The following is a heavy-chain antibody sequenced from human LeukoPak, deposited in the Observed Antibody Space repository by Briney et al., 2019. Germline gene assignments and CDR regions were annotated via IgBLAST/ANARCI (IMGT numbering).Heavy chain of an antibody. CDR3: ARGLRYFDWLFSNDKFGDAFDI. CDR1: GYTFTSYG. Sequence: ASVKVSCKASGYTFTSYGISWVRQAPGQGLEWMGWISAYNGNTNYAQKLQGRVTMTTDTSTSTAYMELRSLRSDDTAVYYCARGLRYFDWLFSNDKFGDAFDIWGQGTMVTVSS. D-gene: IGHD3-9*01. CDR2: ISAYNGNT. V-gene: IGHV1-18*01. J-gene: IGHJ3*02.